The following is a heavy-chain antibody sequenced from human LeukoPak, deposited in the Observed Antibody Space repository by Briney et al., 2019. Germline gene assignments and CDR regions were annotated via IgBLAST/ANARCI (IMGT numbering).Heavy chain of an antibody. D-gene: IGHD2-2*01. CDR1: GYTFTGYY. J-gene: IGHJ1*01. CDR2: INPNSGGT. V-gene: IGHV1-2*02. CDR3: ARDRVVVTAVKYFQH. Sequence: ASVKVSCKASGYTFTGYYMHWVRQAPGQGLEWMGWINPNSGGTNYAQKFQGRVTMTRDTSISTAYMELSRLRSDDTAVYYCARDRVVVTAVKYFQHWGQGTLVTVSS.